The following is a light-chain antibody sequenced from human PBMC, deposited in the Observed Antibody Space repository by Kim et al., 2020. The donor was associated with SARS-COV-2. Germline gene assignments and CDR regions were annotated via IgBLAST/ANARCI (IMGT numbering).Light chain of an antibody. V-gene: IGLV6-57*04. CDR1: SGSIASSY. CDR2: DDN. CDR3: QSYDSSKNCV. J-gene: IGLJ3*02. Sequence: NFMLTQPHPVSESPGKTVTISCTRSSGSIASSYVHWYQQRPGSAPSTVIYDDNERPSGVPDRFSGSIDSSSNTASLTISGLRTEDEADYYCQSYDSSKNCVFGGGTQLTVL.